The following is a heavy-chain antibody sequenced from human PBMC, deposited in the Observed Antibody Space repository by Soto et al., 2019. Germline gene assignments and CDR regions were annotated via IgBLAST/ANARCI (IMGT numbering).Heavy chain of an antibody. Sequence: GGSLRLSCAASGFTFSNFGMRWVRQAPGKGLEWVAVISYDGGSKFYADSVKGRFTISRDNSENTLYLHMNSLRAEDTAVYYCAKGIGGQQLDRFDCWGQGTLVTVSS. CDR1: GFTFSNFG. CDR3: AKGIGGQQLDRFDC. CDR2: ISYDGGSK. J-gene: IGHJ4*02. V-gene: IGHV3-30*18. D-gene: IGHD6-13*01.